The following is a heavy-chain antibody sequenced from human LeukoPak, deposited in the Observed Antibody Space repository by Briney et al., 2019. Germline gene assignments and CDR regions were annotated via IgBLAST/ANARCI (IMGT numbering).Heavy chain of an antibody. CDR3: ARGPEHYYYYGMDV. CDR2: IIPIFGTA. Sequence: VASVKVSCKASGGTFSSYAISWVRQAPGQGLEWMGGIIPIFGTANYAQKFQGRVTITADESTSTAYMELSSLRSEDTAVYYCARGPEHYYYYGMDVWGQGTTVTVSS. J-gene: IGHJ6*02. CDR1: GGTFSSYA. V-gene: IGHV1-69*13.